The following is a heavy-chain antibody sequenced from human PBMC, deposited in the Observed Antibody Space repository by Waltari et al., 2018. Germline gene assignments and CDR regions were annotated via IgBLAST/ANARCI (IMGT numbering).Heavy chain of an antibody. CDR2: INHSGST. D-gene: IGHD3-22*01. V-gene: IGHV4-34*01. CDR3: ARMGIWVLPYYFDY. J-gene: IGHJ4*02. Sequence: QVQLQQWGAGLLKPSETLSLTCAVYGGSFSGYYWSWIRQPPGKGLEWIGEINHSGSTNYNPSLKSRVTISVDTSKNQFSLKLSSVTAADTAVYYCARMGIWVLPYYFDYWGQGTLVTVSS. CDR1: GGSFSGYY.